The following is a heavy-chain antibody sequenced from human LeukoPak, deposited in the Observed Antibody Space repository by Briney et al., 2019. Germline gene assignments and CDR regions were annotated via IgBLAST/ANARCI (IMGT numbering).Heavy chain of an antibody. CDR1: GYTFTNHP. V-gene: IGHV1-2*02. CDR2: INPNSGDT. D-gene: IGHD5-12*01. CDR3: ARERYTAYGNFDY. Sequence: ASVKVSCKASGYTFTNHPMHWVRQSPGQGLEKMGWINPNSGDTNYVQKFQGRVTMTRDPSISTAYMELSGLRADDTAVYYCARERYTAYGNFDYWGQGTQVTVSS. J-gene: IGHJ4*02.